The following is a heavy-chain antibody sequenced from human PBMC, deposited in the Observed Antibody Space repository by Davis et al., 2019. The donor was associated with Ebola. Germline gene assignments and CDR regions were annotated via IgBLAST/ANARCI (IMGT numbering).Heavy chain of an antibody. CDR3: ARSSGNYYSLDY. V-gene: IGHV3-48*02. Sequence: GESLKISCAASGFSISNDAMNWVRQAPGKGLEWVSYLSGDSRTIHYADTVKGRFTISRDNAKNSLYLQMNSLRDEDTAVYYCARSSGNYYSLDYWGQGTLVTVSS. CDR2: LSGDSRTI. J-gene: IGHJ4*02. D-gene: IGHD1-26*01. CDR1: GFSISNDA.